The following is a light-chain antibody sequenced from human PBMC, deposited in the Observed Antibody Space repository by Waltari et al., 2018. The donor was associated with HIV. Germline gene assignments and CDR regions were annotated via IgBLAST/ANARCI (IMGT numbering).Light chain of an antibody. Sequence: IVMTQSPDSLPVSLGERATIKCKSRKSLLYSSTNKNYLTWYQKKPRQPPTLLIYWASTRESGVPDRFSGGGSGTNFTLAISSLQAEDVAVYYCQQYYIVPLTFGGGTRVEIK. V-gene: IGKV4-1*01. CDR2: WAS. CDR1: KSLLYSSTNKNY. J-gene: IGKJ4*01. CDR3: QQYYIVPLT.